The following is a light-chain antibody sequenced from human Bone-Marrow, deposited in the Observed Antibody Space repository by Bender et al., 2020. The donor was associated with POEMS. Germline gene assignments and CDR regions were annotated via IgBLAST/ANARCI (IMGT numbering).Light chain of an antibody. Sequence: SSELTQPPSMSVFAGQTAEITCSGDALSMRYVSWYQLKPGQAPVVLMFRDTERPSGILQRFSGSTSGTTVTLTISGVQAEDEADYYCQTSDTSRPFRGIFGGGTKLTVL. J-gene: IGLJ2*01. CDR1: ALSMRY. V-gene: IGLV3-25*02. CDR3: QTSDTSRPFRGI. CDR2: RDT.